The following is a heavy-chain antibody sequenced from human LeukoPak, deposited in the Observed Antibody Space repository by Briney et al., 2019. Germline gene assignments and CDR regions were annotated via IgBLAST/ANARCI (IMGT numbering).Heavy chain of an antibody. CDR3: ARDFYASSGYWDS. V-gene: IGHV1-18*01. J-gene: IGHJ4*02. CDR2: INAYTGNT. CDR1: GYTFNTYT. Sequence: ASVKVSCKASGYTFNTYTVTWVRQAPRRGLEWMGWINAYTGNTKYTHNLQGRVAFSADTSKNTAYMELWSLRSDDAAVYYCARDFYASSGYWDSWGQGTLVTVSS. D-gene: IGHD3-22*01.